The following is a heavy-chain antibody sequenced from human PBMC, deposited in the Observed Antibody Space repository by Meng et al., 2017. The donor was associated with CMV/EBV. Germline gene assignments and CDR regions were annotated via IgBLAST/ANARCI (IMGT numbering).Heavy chain of an antibody. J-gene: IGHJ6*02. V-gene: IGHV1-69*05. CDR1: GGTFSSYA. CDR3: ARDAGYCSSTSCEHYYGMDV. Sequence: SVKVSCKASGGTFSSYAISWVRQAPGQGLEWTGGIIPIFGTANYAQKFQGRVTITTDESTSTAYMELSSLRSEDTAVYYCARDAGYCSSTSCEHYYGMDVWGQGTTVTVSS. D-gene: IGHD2-2*01. CDR2: IIPIFGTA.